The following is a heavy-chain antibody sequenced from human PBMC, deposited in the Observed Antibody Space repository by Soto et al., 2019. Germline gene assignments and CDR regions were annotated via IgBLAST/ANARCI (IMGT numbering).Heavy chain of an antibody. CDR2: IKRKTDVGTT. V-gene: IGHV3-15*07. CDR3: TTGRAALLY. D-gene: IGHD1-26*01. J-gene: IGHJ4*02. Sequence: EVQLVESGGGLVKPGGSLRLSCAVSGFTFDKVWMNWVRQAPGKGLEWVGRIKRKTDVGTTDYAAPVKGRFTISRDDSKNMLYLQMNSLKTGDTVIYFCTTGRAALLYWGQGTLVTVSS. CDR1: GFTFDKVW.